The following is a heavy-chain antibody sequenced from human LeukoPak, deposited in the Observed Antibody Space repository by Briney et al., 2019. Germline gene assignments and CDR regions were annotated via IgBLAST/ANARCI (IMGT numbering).Heavy chain of an antibody. D-gene: IGHD3-22*01. CDR2: ISYDGSNK. Sequence: GGSLRLSCAASGFTFSSYGMHWVRQAPGKGLEWVAAISYDGSNKYYADSVKGRFTISSDNSKNTLYLQMNSLRAEDTAVYSCAKGEYYYDPADAFDIWGQGTMVTVSS. J-gene: IGHJ3*02. CDR3: AKGEYYYDPADAFDI. V-gene: IGHV3-30*18. CDR1: GFTFSSYG.